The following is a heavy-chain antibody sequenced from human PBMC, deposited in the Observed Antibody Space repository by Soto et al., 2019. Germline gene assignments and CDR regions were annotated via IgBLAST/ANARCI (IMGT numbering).Heavy chain of an antibody. CDR2: FDPEDGET. D-gene: IGHD3-3*01. J-gene: IGHJ4*02. CDR1: GYTLTELS. Sequence: ASVKVSCKVSGYTLTELSMHWVRQAPGKGLEWMGGFDPEDGETIYAQKFQGRVTMTEDTSTDTAYMELSSLRSEDTAVYYCATARTNHYDFWSGYYVYWGQGAMVTVYS. V-gene: IGHV1-24*01. CDR3: ATARTNHYDFWSGYYVY.